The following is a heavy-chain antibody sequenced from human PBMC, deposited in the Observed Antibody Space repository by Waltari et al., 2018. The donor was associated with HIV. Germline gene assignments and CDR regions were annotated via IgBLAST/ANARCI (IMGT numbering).Heavy chain of an antibody. D-gene: IGHD3-3*01. CDR2: INPKKGDT. CDR1: GSPFHAHY. J-gene: IGHJ4*02. Sequence: VQVVQSGAEVKKPGASVKVSCTTSGSPFHAHYIHWVRQAPGQGLEWMGWINPKKGDTKFAQKFQGRVTLTRDTSITTTYLELNSLRFDDAAIYYCARPSAFTIFGILTPFDYWGQGTLVTVSS. V-gene: IGHV1-2*02. CDR3: ARPSAFTIFGILTPFDY.